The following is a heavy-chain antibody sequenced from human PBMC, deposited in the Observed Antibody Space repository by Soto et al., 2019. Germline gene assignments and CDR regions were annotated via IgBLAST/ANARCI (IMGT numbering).Heavy chain of an antibody. J-gene: IGHJ4*02. CDR2: IIPILGIA. CDR1: GGTFSSYT. Sequence: SVKVSCKASGGTFSSYTISWVRQAPGQGLEWMGRIIPILGIANYAQKFQGRVTITADKSTSTAYMELSSLRSEDTAVYYCAREGTRDSSSTSCYPGFDYWGQGTLVTVSS. D-gene: IGHD2-2*01. V-gene: IGHV1-69*04. CDR3: AREGTRDSSSTSCYPGFDY.